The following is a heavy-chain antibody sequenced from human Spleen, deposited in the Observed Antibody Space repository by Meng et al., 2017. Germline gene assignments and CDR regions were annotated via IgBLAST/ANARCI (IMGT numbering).Heavy chain of an antibody. D-gene: IGHD4-17*01. Sequence: QVQLQESGPGLVKPSGTLSLTCAVSGGSISSYNWWTWVRQPPGKGLEWIGEIYYTGSTNYNPSLKSRLTISVDTSKNQFSLKLSSVTAADTAVYYCARVTTVTDIYFDYWGQGTLVTVSS. CDR1: GGSISSYNW. J-gene: IGHJ4*02. V-gene: IGHV4-4*02. CDR2: IYYTGST. CDR3: ARVTTVTDIYFDY.